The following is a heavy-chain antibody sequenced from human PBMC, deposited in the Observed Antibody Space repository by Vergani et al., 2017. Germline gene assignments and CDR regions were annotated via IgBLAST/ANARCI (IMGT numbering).Heavy chain of an antibody. Sequence: EVQLVESGGGLVKPGGSLRLSCAASGFTFSRYSMNWVRQAPGKGLEWVSSISSSSNYIYYADSVKGRVTISRDNAKNSLYLQMNSLRAEDTAVYYCARYYYDSSGYYPADYWGQGTLVTVSS. J-gene: IGHJ4*02. CDR2: ISSSSNYI. D-gene: IGHD3-22*01. CDR1: GFTFSRYS. CDR3: ARYYYDSSGYYPADY. V-gene: IGHV3-21*01.